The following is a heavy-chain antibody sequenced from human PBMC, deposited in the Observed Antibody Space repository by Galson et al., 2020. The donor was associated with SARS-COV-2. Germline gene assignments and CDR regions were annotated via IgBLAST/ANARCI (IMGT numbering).Heavy chain of an antibody. D-gene: IGHD3-10*01. Sequence: SVKVSCKASGGTFSSYAISWVRQAPGQGLEWMGGIIPIFGTANYALKFQGRVTITADKSTSTAYMELSSLRSEDTAVYYCARGRFGSTRRGYYFDYWGQGTLVTVSS. CDR2: IIPIFGTA. CDR3: ARGRFGSTRRGYYFDY. J-gene: IGHJ4*02. CDR1: GGTFSSYA. V-gene: IGHV1-69*06.